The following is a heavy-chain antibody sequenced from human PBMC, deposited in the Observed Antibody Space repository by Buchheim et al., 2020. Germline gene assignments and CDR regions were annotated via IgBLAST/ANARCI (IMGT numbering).Heavy chain of an antibody. CDR3: ARYQRDYSGSGTYGGIAY. D-gene: IGHD3-10*01. J-gene: IGHJ4*02. CDR1: GFTFRKYG. CDR2: ISDSGGST. V-gene: IGHV3-23*01. Sequence: EVQLLESGGGLVQPGGSLRLSCAASGFTFRKYGMAWVRQAPGEGLEWVSTISDSGGSTYYAESVKGRFTISRANSKNTLYLQMNSLRAEDTAVYYCARYQRDYSGSGTYGGIAYWGPGTL.